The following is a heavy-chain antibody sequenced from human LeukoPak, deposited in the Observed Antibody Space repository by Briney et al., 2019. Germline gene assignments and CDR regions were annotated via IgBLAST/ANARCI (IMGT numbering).Heavy chain of an antibody. V-gene: IGHV4-39*07. Sequence: SETLSLTCTVSGGSISSSSYYWGWIRQPPGKGLEWIGSIYYSGSTYYNPSLKSRVTISVDTSKNQFSLKLSSVTAADTAVYYCASVYCSGGSCYGAIYEYNAFDIWGQGTMVTVSS. CDR1: GGSISSSSYY. D-gene: IGHD2-15*01. CDR2: IYYSGST. CDR3: ASVYCSGGSCYGAIYEYNAFDI. J-gene: IGHJ3*02.